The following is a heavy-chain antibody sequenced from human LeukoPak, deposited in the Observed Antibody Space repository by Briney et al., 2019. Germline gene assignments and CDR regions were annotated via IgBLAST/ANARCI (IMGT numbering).Heavy chain of an antibody. CDR2: ISGSGGST. CDR1: GFTFSSYA. J-gene: IGHJ4*02. V-gene: IGHV3-23*01. CDR3: ARQSSGIAATDKIDY. Sequence: GGSLRLSCAASGFTFSSYAMSWVRQAPGKGLEWVSAISGSGGSTYYADSVKGRFTISRDNSKNTLYLQMNSLRVEDTAIYYCARQSSGIAATDKIDYWGQGTLVTVSS. D-gene: IGHD6-13*01.